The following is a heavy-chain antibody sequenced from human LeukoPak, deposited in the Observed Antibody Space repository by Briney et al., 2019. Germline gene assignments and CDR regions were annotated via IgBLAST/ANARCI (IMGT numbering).Heavy chain of an antibody. Sequence: GGSLRLSCAASGFTFSSYSMNWVRQAPGKGLEWFSSISSSSSYIYYADSVKGRFTISRDNAKNSLYLQMNSLRAEDTAVYYCARDLGLVKRGGDYYYYGMDVWGQGTTVTVSS. CDR1: GFTFSSYS. D-gene: IGHD3/OR15-3a*01. J-gene: IGHJ6*02. V-gene: IGHV3-21*01. CDR2: ISSSSSYI. CDR3: ARDLGLVKRGGDYYYYGMDV.